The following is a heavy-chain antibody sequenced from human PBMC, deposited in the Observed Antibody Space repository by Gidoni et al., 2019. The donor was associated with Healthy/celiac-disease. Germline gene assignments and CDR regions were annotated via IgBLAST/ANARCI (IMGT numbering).Heavy chain of an antibody. V-gene: IGHV3-30*18. CDR3: AKKRCSGCHHDAFDI. CDR2: ISYDGSNK. J-gene: IGHJ3*02. D-gene: IGHD2-15*01. CDR1: GFPFSSYG. Sequence: VVQPGRSLRLSCAASGFPFSSYGMHWVRQAPGKGLEWVAVISYDGSNKYYADSVKGRFTISRDNSKNTLYLQMNSLRAEDTAVYYCAKKRCSGCHHDAFDIWGQGTMVTVSS.